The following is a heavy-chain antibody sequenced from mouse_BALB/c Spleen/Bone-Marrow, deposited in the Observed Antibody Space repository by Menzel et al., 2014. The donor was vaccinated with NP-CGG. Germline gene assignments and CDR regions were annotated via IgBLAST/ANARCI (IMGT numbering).Heavy chain of an antibody. V-gene: IGHV1S81*02. CDR2: IIPSNGRI. CDR1: GYTFTRYW. J-gene: IGHJ2*01. Sequence: HVQLQQSGAELGKPGASVKLSCKASGYTFTRYWMHWVKQRPGQGLERIGEIIPSNGRINYNEKLKSKATLTVDKSSSTAYMQLSSLTSEDSAVYYCARTFFGYWGQGTTLAVSS. CDR3: ARTFFGY.